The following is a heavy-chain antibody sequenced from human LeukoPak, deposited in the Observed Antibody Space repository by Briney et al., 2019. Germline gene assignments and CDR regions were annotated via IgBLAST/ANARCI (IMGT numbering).Heavy chain of an antibody. J-gene: IGHJ4*02. CDR2: INPNSGGT. CDR3: AREGSGSSSWYHY. Sequence: ASVKVYCKASGYTFTGYYMHWVRQAPGQGLEWMGWINPNSGGTNYAQKFQGWVTMTRDTSISTAYMELSRLRSDDTAVYYCAREGSGSSSWYHYWGQGTLVTVSS. CDR1: GYTFTGYY. D-gene: IGHD6-13*01. V-gene: IGHV1-2*04.